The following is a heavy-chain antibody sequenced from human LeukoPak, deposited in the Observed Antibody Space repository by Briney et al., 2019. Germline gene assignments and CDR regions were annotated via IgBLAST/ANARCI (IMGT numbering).Heavy chain of an antibody. CDR3: AKFPWGSSGYETDY. V-gene: IGHV3-30*18. Sequence: PGRSLRLSCAASGFTFSRYGMHWVRQAPGKGLEWVAVISYDGSNKYYADSVKGRFTISRDNSKNTLYLQMNSLRAEDTAVYYCAKFPWGSSGYETDYWGQGTLVTVSS. CDR1: GFTFSRYG. CDR2: ISYDGSNK. D-gene: IGHD3-22*01. J-gene: IGHJ4*02.